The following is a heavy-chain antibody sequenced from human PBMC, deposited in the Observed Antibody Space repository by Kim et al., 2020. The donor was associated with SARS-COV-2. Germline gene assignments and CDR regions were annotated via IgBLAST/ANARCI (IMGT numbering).Heavy chain of an antibody. J-gene: IGHJ5*02. CDR3: ARDRVEIITFGGVIVIGNGGNWFDP. Sequence: ASVKVSCKASGYTFTSYGISWVRQAPGQGLEWMGWISAYNGNTNYAQKLQGRVTMTTDTSTSTAYMELRSLRSDDTAVYYCARDRVEIITFGGVIVIGNGGNWFDPWGQGTLVTVSS. CDR2: ISAYNGNT. V-gene: IGHV1-18*01. D-gene: IGHD3-16*02. CDR1: GYTFTSYG.